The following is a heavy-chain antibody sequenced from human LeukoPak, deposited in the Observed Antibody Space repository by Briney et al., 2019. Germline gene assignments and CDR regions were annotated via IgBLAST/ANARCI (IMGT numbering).Heavy chain of an antibody. D-gene: IGHD4-23*01. CDR3: ARANYGGNPRYFQH. J-gene: IGHJ1*01. CDR2: ISSSSSII. V-gene: IGHV3-11*01. CDR1: GFTFSDYY. Sequence: GGSLRLSCAASGFTFSDYYMSWIRQAPGRGLEWISCISSSSSIIYYADSVKGRFTISRDNAQNSLYLQMNSLRAEDTAVYYCARANYGGNPRYFQHWGQGTLVTVSS.